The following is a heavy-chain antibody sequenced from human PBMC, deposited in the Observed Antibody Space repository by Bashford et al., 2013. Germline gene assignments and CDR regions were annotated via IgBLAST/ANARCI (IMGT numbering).Heavy chain of an antibody. V-gene: IGHV4-4*02. CDR2: IYHTGH. J-gene: IGHJ5*02. CDR3: ARGPPPWAGYEMATGGGWFDP. D-gene: IGHD5-24*01. CDR1: GGSSTVVTV. Sequence: TLSLTCAVXGGSSTVVTVEWSASPRKGLEWIGEIYHTGHQLQPSLKSRVTISVDTSKNQFSLKLSSVTAADTAVYYCARGPPPWAGYEMATGGGWFDPWGQGTLVTVSS.